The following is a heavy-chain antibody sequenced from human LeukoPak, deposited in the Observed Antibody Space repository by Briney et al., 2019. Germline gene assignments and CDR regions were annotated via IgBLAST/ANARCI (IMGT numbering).Heavy chain of an antibody. V-gene: IGHV1-46*01. CDR3: ARDPEANWAFFDY. CDR1: GYTFTSYY. D-gene: IGHD7-27*01. Sequence: ASVKVSCTASGYTFTSYYIHWVRQAPGQGLEWVGVINPNGGSTTYAQKFQGTVTMTRDTSTNTVYMVLSNLRSEDTAVYYCARDPEANWAFFDYWGQGTLVTVSS. CDR2: INPNGGST. J-gene: IGHJ4*02.